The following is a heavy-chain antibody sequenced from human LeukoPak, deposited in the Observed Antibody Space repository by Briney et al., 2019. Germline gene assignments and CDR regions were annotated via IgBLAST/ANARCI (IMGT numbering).Heavy chain of an antibody. Sequence: SSETLSLTCTVSGGSISSSSYYWGWIRQPPGKGLEWIGSIYYSGSTYYNPSLKSRVTISVDTSKNQFSLKLSSVTAADTAVYYCASRGYSYGPPPDYWGQGTLVTVSS. D-gene: IGHD5-18*01. J-gene: IGHJ4*02. V-gene: IGHV4-39*07. CDR1: GGSISSSSYY. CDR2: IYYSGST. CDR3: ASRGYSYGPPPDY.